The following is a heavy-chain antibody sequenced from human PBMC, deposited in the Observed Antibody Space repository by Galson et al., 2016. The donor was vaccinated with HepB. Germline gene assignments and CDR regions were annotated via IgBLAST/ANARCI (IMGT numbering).Heavy chain of an antibody. D-gene: IGHD5-24*01. CDR3: ARARGMATNPYFYYGMDV. V-gene: IGHV4-31*03. CDR1: GGSISSGGYF. CDR2: IYYSGST. J-gene: IGHJ6*02. Sequence: TLSLTCPVSGGSISSGGYFWNWIRQHPGKGLEWIGYIYYSGSTYYNSSLKSRVTISVDTSKNQFSLKLSSVTAADTAVYYCARARGMATNPYFYYGMDVWGQGTTVTVSS.